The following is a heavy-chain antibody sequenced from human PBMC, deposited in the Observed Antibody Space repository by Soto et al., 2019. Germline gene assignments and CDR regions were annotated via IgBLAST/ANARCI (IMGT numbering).Heavy chain of an antibody. D-gene: IGHD6-19*01. J-gene: IGHJ4*02. V-gene: IGHV3-23*01. CDR1: GFTFNNYG. CDR2: MSRDGGVT. CDR3: AKIDKFNPQSSGWANRFDY. Sequence: EVQLLESGGGLVQPGGSLRLSCAASGFTFNNYGMTWVRQAPGKGLEWVSGMSRDGGVTDYTDSVKGRFTISRDISKNTLYLQMNSLRAEDTAVYYCAKIDKFNPQSSGWANRFDYWGQGTLVTVSS.